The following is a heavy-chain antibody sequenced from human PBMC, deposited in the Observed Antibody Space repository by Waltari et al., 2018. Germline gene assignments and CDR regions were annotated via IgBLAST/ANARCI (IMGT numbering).Heavy chain of an antibody. Sequence: QVQLVQSGAEVKKPGSSVKVSCKASGGTFSSYAISWVRQAPGQGLEWMGRNNPSLGTANDAQKVQGRVTITADKSTSTAYMELSSLRSEDTAVYYCARANGYSSSWEDYYYYGMDVWGQGTTVTVSS. CDR1: GGTFSSYA. CDR3: ARANGYSSSWEDYYYYGMDV. V-gene: IGHV1-69*08. CDR2: NNPSLGTA. D-gene: IGHD6-13*01. J-gene: IGHJ6*02.